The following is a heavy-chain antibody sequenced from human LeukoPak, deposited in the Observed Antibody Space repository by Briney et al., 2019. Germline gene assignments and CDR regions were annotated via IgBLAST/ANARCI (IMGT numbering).Heavy chain of an antibody. Sequence: ASVKVSCKASGYTFTGYYMRWVRQAPGQGLEWMGWINPNSGGTNYAQKFQGRVTMTRDTSISTAYMELSRLSSDATAVYYCSRVVDMEQWLVGGGFDHWGQGTLVTVSS. D-gene: IGHD6-19*01. J-gene: IGHJ4*02. V-gene: IGHV1-2*02. CDR2: INPNSGGT. CDR1: GYTFTGYY. CDR3: SRVVDMEQWLVGGGFDH.